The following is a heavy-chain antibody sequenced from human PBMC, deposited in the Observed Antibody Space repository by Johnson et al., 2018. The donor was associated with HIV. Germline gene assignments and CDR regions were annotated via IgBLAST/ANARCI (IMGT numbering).Heavy chain of an antibody. V-gene: IGHV3-30*18. D-gene: IGHD6-19*01. CDR3: AKDILPPPLAVAAGDAFDI. CDR2: ISYDGRNK. Sequence: VQLVESGGGVVQPGRSLRLSCAASGFTFSSYGMHWVRQAPGKGLEWVAVISYDGRNKYYADSVKGRFTISRDNSKNTLYLQMNSLRAEDTALYYCAKDILPPPLAVAAGDAFDIWGQGTMVTVSS. CDR1: GFTFSSYG. J-gene: IGHJ3*02.